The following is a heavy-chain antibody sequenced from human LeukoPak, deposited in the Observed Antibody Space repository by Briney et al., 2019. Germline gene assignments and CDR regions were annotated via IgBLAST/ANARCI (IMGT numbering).Heavy chain of an antibody. CDR1: GFTFSSYA. CDR2: IGGSGSAI. J-gene: IGHJ4*02. Sequence: PGGSLRLSCAASGFTFSSYAMSWVRQAPGKGLEWLSYIGGSGSAIHYADSVKGRFTISRDNAENSLYLQMNSLRAEDTAVYYCARDGTPHYTTGWVFFDYWGQGTLVTVSS. V-gene: IGHV3-48*04. CDR3: ARDGTPHYTTGWVFFDY. D-gene: IGHD6-25*01.